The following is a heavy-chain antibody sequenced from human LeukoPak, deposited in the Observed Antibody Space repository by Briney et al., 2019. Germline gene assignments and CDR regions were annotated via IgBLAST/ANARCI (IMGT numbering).Heavy chain of an antibody. CDR2: IIPIFGTA. D-gene: IGHD1-26*01. Sequence: GASVKVSCKASGGTFSSYAISWVRQAPGQGLEWMGGIIPIFGTANYAQKFQGRVTMTRNTSISTAYMELSSLRSEDTAVYYCASVPAISIVGATYYYYGMDVWGQGTTVTVSS. J-gene: IGHJ6*02. V-gene: IGHV1-69*05. CDR1: GGTFSSYA. CDR3: ASVPAISIVGATYYYYGMDV.